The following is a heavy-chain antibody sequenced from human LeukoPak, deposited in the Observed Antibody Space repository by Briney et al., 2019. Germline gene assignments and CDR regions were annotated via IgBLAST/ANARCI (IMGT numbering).Heavy chain of an antibody. CDR3: AIKGLPPPSDAFDI. Sequence: SETLSLTCTVSGGSISSYYWSWIRQPAGKGLEWIGRIYTSGSTNYNPSLKSRVTMSVDTSKNQFSLKLSSVTAADTAVYYCAIKGLPPPSDAFDIWGKGKMVTVSS. CDR1: GGSISSYY. CDR2: IYTSGST. D-gene: IGHD2-21*02. J-gene: IGHJ3*02. V-gene: IGHV4-4*07.